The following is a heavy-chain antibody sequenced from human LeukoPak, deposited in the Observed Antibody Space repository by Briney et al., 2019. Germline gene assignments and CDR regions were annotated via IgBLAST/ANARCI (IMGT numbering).Heavy chain of an antibody. CDR2: IYYSGST. CDR3: AREGCSSTSCFSRPRAFDI. V-gene: IGHV4-59*01. CDR1: GGSISSYY. Sequence: SETLSLTCTVSGGSISSYYWSWIRQPPGKGLEWIGYIYYSGSTNYNPSLKSRVTISVDTSKNQFSLKLSSVTAADTAVYYCAREGCSSTSCFSRPRAFDIWGQGTMVTVSS. J-gene: IGHJ3*02. D-gene: IGHD2-2*01.